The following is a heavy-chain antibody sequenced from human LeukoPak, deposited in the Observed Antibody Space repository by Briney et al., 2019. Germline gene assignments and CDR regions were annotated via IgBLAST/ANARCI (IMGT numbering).Heavy chain of an antibody. CDR1: GFSFNNYW. CDR3: ARDYDFWSGYLDY. Sequence: GGSPRLSCAVSGFSFNNYWMSWVRQAPGKGLEWVANIKHDGSEKYYVDSVKGRFSISRDNAKNSLYLQMNSLRAEDTAVYYCARDYDFWSGYLDYWGQGTLVTVSS. J-gene: IGHJ4*02. CDR2: IKHDGSEK. D-gene: IGHD3-3*01. V-gene: IGHV3-7*05.